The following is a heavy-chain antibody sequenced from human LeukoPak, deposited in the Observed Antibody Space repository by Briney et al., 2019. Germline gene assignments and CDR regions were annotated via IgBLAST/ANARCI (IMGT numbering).Heavy chain of an antibody. CDR1: GGSISTDY. J-gene: IGHJ4*02. V-gene: IGHV4-59*01. CDR3: ARAYSSTSGRPFDY. D-gene: IGHD6-6*01. Sequence: PSQTLSLTCPVSGGSISTDYWSWVRQRPGQGREWIGYIYHSGSTNYNPSLQRRVTIPVDTSKYQFPLKLSSVTAADTAVYYCARAYSSTSGRPFDYWGQGTLVTVSS. CDR2: IYHSGST.